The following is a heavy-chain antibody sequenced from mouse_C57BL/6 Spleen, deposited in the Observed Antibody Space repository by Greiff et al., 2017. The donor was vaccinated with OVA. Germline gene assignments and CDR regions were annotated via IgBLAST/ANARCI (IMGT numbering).Heavy chain of an antibody. CDR1: GYTFPDYS. V-gene: IGHV1-77*01. Sequence: VQLQQSGAELVKPGASVKISCKASGYTFPDYSIHWVKQRPGQGLAWIGKIGPGSGSNYYNEKFKGKATLTADKSSSASYMQLSMRTTENSAVYVCARSRVLEFAYWGQGTLVTVSA. D-gene: IGHD1-1*01. J-gene: IGHJ3*01. CDR2: IGPGSGSN. CDR3: ARSRVLEFAY.